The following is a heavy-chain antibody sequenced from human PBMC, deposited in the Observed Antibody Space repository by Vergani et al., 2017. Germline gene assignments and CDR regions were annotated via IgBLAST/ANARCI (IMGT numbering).Heavy chain of an antibody. CDR3: VRDTRTYDYVSSLPGVGGGPG. CDR2: IKQDGSEK. V-gene: IGHV3-7*01. Sequence: EVLLVESGGGLVQPGGSLRLSCAASGFTFSAYWMNWVRQAPGKGLEWVANIKQDGSEKYYVDSVKGRFTISRDNANNLVYLQMSSVRADDTAVYYCVRDTRTYDYVSSLPGVGGGPGWGQGTLVIVSS. CDR1: GFTFSAYW. J-gene: IGHJ4*02. D-gene: IGHD3-16*01.